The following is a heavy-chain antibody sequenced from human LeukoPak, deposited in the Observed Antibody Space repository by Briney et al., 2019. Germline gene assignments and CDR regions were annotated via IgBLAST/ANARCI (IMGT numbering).Heavy chain of an antibody. CDR2: ISYDGSNK. Sequence: QSGGSLRLSCAASGFTFSSYGMHWVRQAPGKGLEWVAVISYDGSNKYYADSVKGRFTISRDNSKNTLYLQMNSLRAEDTAVYYCARDLWYWGQGTLVTVSS. CDR1: GFTFSSYG. V-gene: IGHV3-30*19. CDR3: ARDLWY. J-gene: IGHJ4*02. D-gene: IGHD3-16*01.